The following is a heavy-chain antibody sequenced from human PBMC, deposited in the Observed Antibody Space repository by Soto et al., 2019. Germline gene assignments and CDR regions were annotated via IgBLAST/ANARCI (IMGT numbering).Heavy chain of an antibody. J-gene: IGHJ4*02. CDR1: GDSITSIYH. V-gene: IGHV4-38-2*01. CDR3: ARMGYESSGFYQDTDY. D-gene: IGHD3-22*01. Sequence: PSETLSLTCAVSGDSITSIYHWAWIRQPPGRGLEWVASIYHSGTTYYNPSLKSRVTISVDTSKNQFSLKLSSVTAADTAVYYCARMGYESSGFYQDTDYWGQGTLVTVSS. CDR2: IYHSGTT.